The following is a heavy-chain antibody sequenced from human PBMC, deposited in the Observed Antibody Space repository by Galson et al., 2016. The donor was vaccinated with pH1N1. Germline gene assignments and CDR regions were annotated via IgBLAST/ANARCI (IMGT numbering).Heavy chain of an antibody. J-gene: IGHJ3*02. CDR3: ARLSQEIQFMGTYGSFDI. CDR1: GGSVTTYY. Sequence: TLSLTCTVSGGSVTTYYWGWIRQPPGKGLEWVAFIYSSGISNYNAALESRVTISVDQAKNHFSLKLLSVTAADTAMYFCARLSQEIQFMGTYGSFDIWGQGTLVAVSS. V-gene: IGHV4-4*09. D-gene: IGHD3-10*01. CDR2: IYSSGIS.